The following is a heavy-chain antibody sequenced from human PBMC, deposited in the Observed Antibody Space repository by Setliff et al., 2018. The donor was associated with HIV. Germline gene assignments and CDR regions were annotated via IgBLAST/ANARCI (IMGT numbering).Heavy chain of an antibody. J-gene: IGHJ4*02. Sequence: SVKVSCKTSGDAFNSNAISWVRQAPGQGLEWMGGIIPILGIANYAQKFQGRVTITADKSTSTAYMELRSLRSDDTAVYYCARGGGGYNFWSGYPSFDYWGQGTLVTVSS. CDR2: IIPILGIA. CDR3: ARGGGGYNFWSGYPSFDY. D-gene: IGHD3-3*01. CDR1: GDAFNSNA. V-gene: IGHV1-69*10.